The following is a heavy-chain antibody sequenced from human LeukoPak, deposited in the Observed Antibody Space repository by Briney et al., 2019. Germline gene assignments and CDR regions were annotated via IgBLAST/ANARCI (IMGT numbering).Heavy chain of an antibody. CDR2: IYYSGST. CDR3: ASMVTTSGSGAFDI. Sequence: PSQTLSLTCTVSGGSISSGGYYWSWIRQHPGKGLEWIGYIYYSGSTYYNPSLKSRVTISVDTSKNQFSLKLSSVTAADTAVYYCASMVTTSGSGAFDIWGQGTMVTVSS. V-gene: IGHV4-31*03. J-gene: IGHJ3*02. D-gene: IGHD4-17*01. CDR1: GGSISSGGYY.